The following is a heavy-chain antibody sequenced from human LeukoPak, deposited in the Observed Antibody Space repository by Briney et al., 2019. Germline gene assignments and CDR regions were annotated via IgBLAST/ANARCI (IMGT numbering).Heavy chain of an antibody. J-gene: IGHJ3*02. V-gene: IGHV1-8*03. Sequence: ASVKVSCKASGYTFTSYDINWVRQATGQGLEWMGWMNPNSGNTGCAQKFQGRVTITRNTSISTAYMELSSLRSEDTAVYYCARGIVVVPAAIDAFDIWGQGTMVTVSS. D-gene: IGHD2-2*01. CDR1: GYTFTSYD. CDR3: ARGIVVVPAAIDAFDI. CDR2: MNPNSGNT.